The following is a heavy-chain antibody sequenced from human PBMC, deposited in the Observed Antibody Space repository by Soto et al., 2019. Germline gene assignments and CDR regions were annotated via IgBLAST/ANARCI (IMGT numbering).Heavy chain of an antibody. D-gene: IGHD6-13*01. J-gene: IGHJ4*02. CDR1: GYTFTTNG. Sequence: QVQLVQSGAEVKKPGASVKVSCKASGYTFTTNGLSWWRLTPGQELEWMGWISAYKGNTNFAHKLQGRVTMPTDTSTSTAYMELRSLRSDDTAVYYCARGESTYSPSDYSGQGTPVTVSS. V-gene: IGHV1-18*01. CDR2: ISAYKGNT. CDR3: ARGESTYSPSDY.